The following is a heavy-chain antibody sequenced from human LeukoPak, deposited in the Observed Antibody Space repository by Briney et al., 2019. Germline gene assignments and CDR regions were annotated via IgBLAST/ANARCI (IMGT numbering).Heavy chain of an antibody. J-gene: IGHJ4*02. CDR2: IKPDGSET. V-gene: IGHV3-7*01. CDR3: ARDGGELWPLDE. D-gene: IGHD3-10*01. CDR1: GFPFKGYW. Sequence: SGGSLRLSCVASGFPFKGYWMTWVRQSPGKGLDWVANIKPDGSETNYLDSVKGRFTISRDNARDSLFLEMNNLRVDGTAVYYCARDGGELWPLDEWGQGILVTVSS.